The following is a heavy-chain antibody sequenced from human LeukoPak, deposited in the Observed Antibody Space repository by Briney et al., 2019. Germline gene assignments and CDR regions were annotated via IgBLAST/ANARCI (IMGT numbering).Heavy chain of an antibody. CDR3: ARGFILRGRKNCSGGSCYSGLDY. CDR1: GGSFSGYY. V-gene: IGHV4-34*01. D-gene: IGHD2-15*01. Sequence: PSETLSLTCAVYGGSFSGYYWSWIRQPPGKGLEWIGEINHSGSTNYNPSLKSRVTISVDTSKNQFSLKLGSVTAADTAVYYCARGFILRGRKNCSGGSCYSGLDYWGQGTLVTVSS. J-gene: IGHJ4*02. CDR2: INHSGST.